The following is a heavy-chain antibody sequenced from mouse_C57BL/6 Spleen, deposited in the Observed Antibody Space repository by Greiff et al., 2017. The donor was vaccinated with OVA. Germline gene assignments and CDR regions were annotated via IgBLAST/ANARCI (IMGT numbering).Heavy chain of an antibody. V-gene: IGHV1-64*01. J-gene: IGHJ4*01. D-gene: IGHD4-1*02. CDR2: IHPNSGST. CDR3: APTGTYAMDY. Sequence: VQLQQSGAELVKPGASVKLSCKASGYTFTSYWMHWVKQRPGQGLEWIGMIHPNSGSTNYNEKFKSKATLTVDKSSSTAYMQLSSLTSEDSAVYYCAPTGTYAMDYWGQGTSVTVSS. CDR1: GYTFTSYW.